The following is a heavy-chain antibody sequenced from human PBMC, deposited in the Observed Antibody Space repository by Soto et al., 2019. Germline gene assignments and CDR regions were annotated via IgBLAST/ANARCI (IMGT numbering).Heavy chain of an antibody. CDR1: GFTFSSYS. CDR3: AREGLVVPAH. Sequence: GGSLRLSCAASGFTFSSYSMNWVRQAPGKGLEWVSSISSSSSYIYYADSAKGRFTISRDNAKNSLYLQMNSLRAEDTAVYYCAREGLVVPAHWGQGTLVTVSS. D-gene: IGHD2-2*01. V-gene: IGHV3-21*01. J-gene: IGHJ4*02. CDR2: ISSSSSYI.